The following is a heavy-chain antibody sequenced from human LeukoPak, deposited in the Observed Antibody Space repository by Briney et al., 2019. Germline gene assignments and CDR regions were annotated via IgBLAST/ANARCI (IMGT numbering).Heavy chain of an antibody. CDR2: IYTSGST. CDR1: GGSISSYY. CDR3: AREAARPPHDAFDI. D-gene: IGHD6-6*01. V-gene: IGHV4-4*07. J-gene: IGHJ3*02. Sequence: SETLSLTCTVSGGSISSYYWSWIRQPAGKGLEWIGRIYTSGSTNYNPSLKSRVTMSVDTSKNQFSLKLSSVTAADTAVYYCAREAARPPHDAFDIWGQGTMVTVSS.